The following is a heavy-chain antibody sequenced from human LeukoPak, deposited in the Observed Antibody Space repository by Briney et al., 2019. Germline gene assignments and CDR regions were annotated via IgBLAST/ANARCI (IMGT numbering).Heavy chain of an antibody. CDR3: GRVDYSGNYWIDY. CDR2: IYPGDSDT. V-gene: IGHV5-51*01. CDR1: GYIFTAYW. J-gene: IGHJ4*02. D-gene: IGHD5-12*01. Sequence: GESLKISCKGSGYIFTAYWIGWVRQMPGKGLEWMGIIYPGDSDTRYSPSFEGHVTISADMSISTAYLQWSSLKASDTAMYYCGRVDYSGNYWIDYWGQGTPVTVSS.